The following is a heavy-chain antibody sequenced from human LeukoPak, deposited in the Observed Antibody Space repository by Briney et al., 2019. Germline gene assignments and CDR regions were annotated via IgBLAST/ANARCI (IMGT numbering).Heavy chain of an antibody. CDR2: ISGYGDTT. Sequence: GGSLRLSCGASGFIFRNSAMTWVRQAPGKGLEWVSTISGYGDTTYYADSVKGRFTISRDNSKNTLYGQMNSLRAEDTAVYYCARDCSGGSCFDYWGQGTLVTVSS. J-gene: IGHJ4*02. D-gene: IGHD2-15*01. CDR1: GFIFRNSA. CDR3: ARDCSGGSCFDY. V-gene: IGHV3-23*01.